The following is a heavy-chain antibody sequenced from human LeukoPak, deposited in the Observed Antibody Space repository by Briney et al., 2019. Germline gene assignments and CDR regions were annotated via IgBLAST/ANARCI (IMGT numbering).Heavy chain of an antibody. CDR3: ARDKQDGYSGGYGDY. J-gene: IGHJ4*02. D-gene: IGHD1-26*01. CDR1: GYTFTSYY. Sequence: ASVKVSCKASGYTFTSYYMHWVRQAPGQGLEWMGIINPSGGSTSYAQKFQGRVTITRDTSTSTVYMELSSLRSEDTAVYYCARDKQDGYSGGYGDYWGQGTLVTVSS. V-gene: IGHV1-46*01. CDR2: INPSGGST.